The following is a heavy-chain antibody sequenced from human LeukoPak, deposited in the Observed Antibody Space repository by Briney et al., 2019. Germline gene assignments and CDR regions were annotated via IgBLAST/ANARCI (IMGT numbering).Heavy chain of an antibody. CDR1: GFTFGDYA. CDR3: TRARGAYNLYDY. CDR2: IRSKAYGETA. Sequence: GGSLRLSCTASGFTFGDYAMSWIRQAPGKGLEWVGFIRSKAYGETADYAASVKGRFTISRDDSKAIAYLQMSSLKTEATAVYHCTRARGAYNLYDYWGQGTLVTVSS. V-gene: IGHV3-49*03. D-gene: IGHD1-1*01. J-gene: IGHJ4*02.